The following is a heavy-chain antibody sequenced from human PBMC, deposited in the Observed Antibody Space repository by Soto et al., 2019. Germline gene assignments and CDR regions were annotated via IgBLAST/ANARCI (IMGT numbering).Heavy chain of an antibody. D-gene: IGHD2-2*01. CDR2: IDPSDSYT. J-gene: IGHJ6*02. Sequence: GEFLKISCKGSGYSFTSYWISWVRQMPGKGLEWMGRIDPSDSYTNYSPSFQGHVTISADKSISTAYLQWSSLKASDTAMYYCARQDIVVVPAPYYYYGMDVWGQGTTVTVSS. CDR1: GYSFTSYW. CDR3: ARQDIVVVPAPYYYYGMDV. V-gene: IGHV5-10-1*01.